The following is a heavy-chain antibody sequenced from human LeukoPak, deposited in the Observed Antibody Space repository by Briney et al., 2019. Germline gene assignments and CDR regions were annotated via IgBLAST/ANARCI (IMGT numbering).Heavy chain of an antibody. CDR3: ARGYGNPGYFDY. CDR1: GFTFSSYA. CDR2: ISYDGSNK. V-gene: IGHV3-30-3*01. D-gene: IGHD4-11*01. Sequence: GGSLRLSCAASGFTFSSYAMHWVRQAPGKGLEWVAVISYDGSNKYYADSVKGRFTISRDNSKNTLYLQMNSLRAEDTAMYYCARGYGNPGYFDYWGQGTLVTVSS. J-gene: IGHJ4*02.